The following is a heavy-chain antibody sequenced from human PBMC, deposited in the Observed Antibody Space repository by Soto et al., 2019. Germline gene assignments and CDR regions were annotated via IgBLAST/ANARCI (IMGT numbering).Heavy chain of an antibody. CDR2: IIPIFGTA. Sequence: SVKVSCKASGGTFSSYAISWVRQAPGQGLEWMGGIIPIFGTANYAQKFQGRVTITANKSTSTAYMELSSLRSEDTAVYYCARVMVPAAKVIPPYYYYGMDVWGQGTTVTVSS. CDR1: GGTFSSYA. CDR3: ARVMVPAAKVIPPYYYYGMDV. J-gene: IGHJ6*02. D-gene: IGHD2-2*01. V-gene: IGHV1-69*06.